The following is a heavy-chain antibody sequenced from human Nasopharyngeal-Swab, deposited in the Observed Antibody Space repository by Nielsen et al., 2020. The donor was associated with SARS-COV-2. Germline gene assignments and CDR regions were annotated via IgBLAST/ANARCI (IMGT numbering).Heavy chain of an antibody. J-gene: IGHJ4*02. V-gene: IGHV3-30*19. CDR3: ARAYTNNGWGHFDH. CDR1: GFTFSSYG. Sequence: GESLKISCAASGFTFSSYGMHWVRRAPGKGLEWVAVISYDGSSKYDADSVRGRFTVSRDNSINTLYLQMSSLKIEDTAVYYCARAYTNNGWGHFDHWGQGTLVTVSS. CDR2: ISYDGSSK. D-gene: IGHD6-19*01.